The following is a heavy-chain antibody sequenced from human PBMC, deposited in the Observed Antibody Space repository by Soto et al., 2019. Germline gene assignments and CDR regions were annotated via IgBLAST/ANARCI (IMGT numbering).Heavy chain of an antibody. J-gene: IGHJ4*02. CDR1: GYTFTSYA. V-gene: IGHV1-3*01. D-gene: IGHD2-15*01. CDR2: INAGIGNT. Sequence: ASVKVSCKASGYTFTSYAMHWVRQAPGQRLEWMGWINAGIGNTKYSQKFQGRVTITRDTSASTAYMDLSSLRSEDTAVYFCAREYCSGGSCYSYFGYWGQGTLVTVSS. CDR3: AREYCSGGSCYSYFGY.